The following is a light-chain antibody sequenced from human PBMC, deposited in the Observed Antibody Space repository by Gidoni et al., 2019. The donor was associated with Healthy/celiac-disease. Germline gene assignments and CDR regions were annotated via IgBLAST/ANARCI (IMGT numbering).Light chain of an antibody. V-gene: IGKV3-11*01. CDR3: QQRRNWIT. CDR2: DAS. CDR1: QSVSSY. Sequence: EIVLTQSPATLSLSPGERATLPCRASQSVSSYLAWYQQKPGQAPRLLIYDASNRATGIPARFSGSGSGTDFTLTISSLEPEDFAVYYCQQRRNWITFXXXTRLEIK. J-gene: IGKJ5*01.